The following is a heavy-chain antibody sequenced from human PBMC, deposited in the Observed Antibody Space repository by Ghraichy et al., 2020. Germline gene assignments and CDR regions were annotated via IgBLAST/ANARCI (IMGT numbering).Heavy chain of an antibody. J-gene: IGHJ6*03. CDR1: GGSISSYY. Sequence: SETLSLTCTVSGGSISSYYWSWIRQPPGKGLEWIGYIYYSGSTNYNPSLKSRVTISVGTSKNQFSLKLSSVTAADTAVYYCARAGGSGTALYYYYYMDVWGKGTTVTVSS. CDR3: ARAGGSGTALYYYYYMDV. CDR2: IYYSGST. V-gene: IGHV4-59*01. D-gene: IGHD3-10*01.